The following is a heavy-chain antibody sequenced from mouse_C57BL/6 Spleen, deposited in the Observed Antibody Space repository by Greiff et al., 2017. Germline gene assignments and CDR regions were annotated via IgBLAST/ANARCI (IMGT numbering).Heavy chain of an antibody. CDR1: GFNFTDYY. J-gene: IGHJ1*03. V-gene: IGHV14-2*01. Sequence: VQLKQSGAELVKPGASVTLSCTASGFNFTDYYMHWVKQRPEQGLEWIGRIDPEDGETKYAPKFPGKATITADTYSNTAYLQLSSLTSDDAAVDYCAREDYSSYDWCFDVWGTGTTVTVSS. CDR2: IDPEDGET. D-gene: IGHD2-5*01. CDR3: AREDYSSYDWCFDV.